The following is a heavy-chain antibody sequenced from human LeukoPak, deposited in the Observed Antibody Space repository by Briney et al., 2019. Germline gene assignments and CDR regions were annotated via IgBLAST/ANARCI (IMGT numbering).Heavy chain of an antibody. CDR2: IYSGDSDT. CDR1: GYSFTSYW. CDR3: ARTMVRGVSPFDY. D-gene: IGHD3-10*01. V-gene: IGHV5-51*01. Sequence: GESLQISCKGSGYSFTSYWIGWVRQMPGKGLEWMGIIYSGDSDTRYSPSFQGQVTISADKSISTAYLQWSSLKASDTAMYYCARTMVRGVSPFDYWGQGTLVTVSS. J-gene: IGHJ4*02.